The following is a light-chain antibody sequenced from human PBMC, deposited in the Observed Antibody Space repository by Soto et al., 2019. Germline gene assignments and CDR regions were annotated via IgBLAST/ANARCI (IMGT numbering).Light chain of an antibody. CDR3: SSYAGSNNSYV. CDR1: SSDVGGYNY. Sequence: LAQPPSASGSPGQSVTISCTGTSSDVGGYNYVSWYQQHPGKAPKLMIYEVSKRPSGVPDRFSGSKSGNTASLTVSGLQAEDEADYYCSSYAGSNNSYVFGTGTKVTVL. CDR2: EVS. V-gene: IGLV2-8*01. J-gene: IGLJ1*01.